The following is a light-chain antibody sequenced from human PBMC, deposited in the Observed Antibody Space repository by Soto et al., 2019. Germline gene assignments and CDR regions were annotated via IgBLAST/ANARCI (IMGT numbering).Light chain of an antibody. CDR1: QSVSSN. CDR3: QEYNNWPRS. CDR2: GAS. Sequence: VVTPSLEKLSVSPGERATLSCRASQSVSSNLAWYQQKPGQAPRLLIYGASTRATGIPARFSGSGSGTEFTLTISSLQSEEFAVYYCQEYNNWPRSFGQGIKV. V-gene: IGKV3-15*01. J-gene: IGKJ1*01.